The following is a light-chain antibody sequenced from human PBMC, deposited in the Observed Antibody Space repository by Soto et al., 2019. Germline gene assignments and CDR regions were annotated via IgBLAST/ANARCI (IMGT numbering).Light chain of an antibody. V-gene: IGKV3-20*01. CDR3: QQYGSSPGT. Sequence: EIMLSQSPGTLSLTPGEGATLSCRASQSVSSSYLAWYQQKPGQAPRLLIYGASSRATGIPDRFSGSGSGTDFTLTISRLEPEDFAVYYCQQYGSSPGTFGQGTMV. CDR2: GAS. J-gene: IGKJ1*01. CDR1: QSVSSSY.